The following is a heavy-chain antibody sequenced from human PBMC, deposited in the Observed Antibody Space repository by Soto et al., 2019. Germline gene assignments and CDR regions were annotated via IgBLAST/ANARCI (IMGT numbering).Heavy chain of an antibody. CDR2: IYTGGRT. Sequence: VGSLRLSCASSVFIVSNNYMNCVRHSPGKGLEWVSVIYTGGRTSYGDSVKGRFTISRDNSKNTLYLQMNSLRVEDTAVYYCARGGYGGNSSPAEDCFDILGRGTMVTVSS. D-gene: IGHD4-17*01. J-gene: IGHJ3*02. CDR1: VFIVSNNY. CDR3: ARGGYGGNSSPAEDCFDI. V-gene: IGHV3-53*01.